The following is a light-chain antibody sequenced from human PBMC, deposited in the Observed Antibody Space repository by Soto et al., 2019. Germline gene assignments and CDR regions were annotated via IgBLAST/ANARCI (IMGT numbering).Light chain of an antibody. V-gene: IGKV1-9*01. CDR1: QGIGNN. Sequence: IRWAQSPSFLSAYVGDRVGITCRASQGIGNNLAWYQGKPGKAPKLLIYTVSTLQSGVPSRFSGSGSGTEFSLTISSLQAEDFATYYCQQLNSYPITFGQGTRLEI. CDR2: TVS. CDR3: QQLNSYPIT. J-gene: IGKJ5*01.